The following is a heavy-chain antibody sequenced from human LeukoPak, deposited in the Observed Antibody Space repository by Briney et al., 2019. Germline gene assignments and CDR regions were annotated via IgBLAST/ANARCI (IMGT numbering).Heavy chain of an antibody. J-gene: IGHJ3*02. CDR3: AKDMLGSGWPHAFDI. CDR2: ISWNSGSI. V-gene: IGHV3-9*01. D-gene: IGHD6-19*01. Sequence: GGSLRLSCAASGFTFDDYAMHWVRQAPGKGLEWVSGISWNSGSIGYADSVKGRFTISRDNAKNSLYLQMNSLRAEDTALYYCAKDMLGSGWPHAFDIWGQGTMVTVSS. CDR1: GFTFDDYA.